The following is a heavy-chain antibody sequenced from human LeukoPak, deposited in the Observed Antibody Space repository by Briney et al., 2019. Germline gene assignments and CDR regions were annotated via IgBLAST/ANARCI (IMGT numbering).Heavy chain of an antibody. CDR3: ATGLSYYYYYMDV. J-gene: IGHJ6*03. V-gene: IGHV1-69*01. D-gene: IGHD3/OR15-3a*01. CDR1: GGTFSSYA. Sequence: SVKVSCKASGGTFSSYAISWVRQAPGQGLEWMGGIIPIFGTANYAQKFQGRVTITADESTSTAYMELSSLRSEDTAVYYCATGLSYYYYYMDVWGKGTTVTVSS. CDR2: IIPIFGTA.